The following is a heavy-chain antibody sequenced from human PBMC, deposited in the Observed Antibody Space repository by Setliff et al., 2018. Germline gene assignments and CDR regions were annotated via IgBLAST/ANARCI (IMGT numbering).Heavy chain of an antibody. CDR2: VYYSGTA. D-gene: IGHD5-12*01. CDR3: ARGGTFRYFDF. CDR1: GGSISSYY. V-gene: IGHV4-59*01. Sequence: SETLSLTCTVSGGSISSYYWSWIRQPPGKGLEFIGYVYYSGTANYSPSLRSRLTISVDTSKNQFSLKLRSVTAADTAVYYCARGGTFRYFDFWGQGAPVTVS. J-gene: IGHJ4*02.